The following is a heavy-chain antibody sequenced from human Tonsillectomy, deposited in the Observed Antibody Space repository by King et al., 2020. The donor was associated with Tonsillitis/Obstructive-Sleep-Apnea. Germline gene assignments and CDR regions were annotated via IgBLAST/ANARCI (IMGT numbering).Heavy chain of an antibody. CDR2: INPSGGST. D-gene: IGHD1-26*01. CDR3: ARPLESGPFNI. CDR1: GYTFTSYY. V-gene: IGHV1-46*01. J-gene: IGHJ3*02. Sequence: VQLVESGAEVKKPGASVKVSCKASGYTFTSYYMHWVRQAPGQGLEWMGIINPSGGSTSYAQKFQGRGTMTRDTATSTVYMELRSLRSEDTAVYYCARPLESGPFNIWGQGTMVTVSS.